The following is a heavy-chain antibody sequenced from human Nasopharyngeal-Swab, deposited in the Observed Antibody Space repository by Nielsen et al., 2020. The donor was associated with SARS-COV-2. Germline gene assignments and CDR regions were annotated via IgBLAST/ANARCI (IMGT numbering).Heavy chain of an antibody. V-gene: IGHV3-23*01. CDR1: GYTFSNYA. D-gene: IGHD2-8*01. CDR3: AKVARGVYNYMDV. CDR2: VDYDGVRT. J-gene: IGHJ6*03. Sequence: GGSLRLSCTGSGYTFSNYAISWVRQAPGQGLEWVSTVDYDGVRTHYADSVEGRFTISRDNSRNTLFLQMSSLRAEDTAVYYCAKVARGVYNYMDVWGKGTTVTVSS.